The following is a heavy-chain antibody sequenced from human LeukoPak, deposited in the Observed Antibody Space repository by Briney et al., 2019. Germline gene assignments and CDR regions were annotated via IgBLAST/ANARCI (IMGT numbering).Heavy chain of an antibody. CDR3: AKLDSSSWYSNWFDP. J-gene: IGHJ5*02. CDR1: GFTFSSYA. Sequence: GGSLRLSCAASGFTFSSYAMSWVRQAPGMGLEWVSAISGSGGSTYYADSVKGRFTISRDNSKNTLYLQMDSLRAEDTAVYYCAKLDSSSWYSNWFDPWGQGTLVTVSS. V-gene: IGHV3-23*01. CDR2: ISGSGGST. D-gene: IGHD6-13*01.